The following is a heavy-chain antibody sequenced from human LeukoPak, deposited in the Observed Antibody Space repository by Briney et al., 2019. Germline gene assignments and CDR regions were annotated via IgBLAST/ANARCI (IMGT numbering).Heavy chain of an antibody. D-gene: IGHD6-19*01. CDR3: ASSAVAGGYYYYGMDV. J-gene: IGHJ6*02. CDR1: GYTFTSYD. CDR2: RNPNSGNT. Sequence: VASVKVSCKASGYTFTSYDINWVRQATGQGLEWMGWRNPNSGNTGYAQKFQGRGTMTRNTSISTAYMELSSLRSEDTAVYYCASSAVAGGYYYYGMDVWGQGTTVTVSS. V-gene: IGHV1-8*01.